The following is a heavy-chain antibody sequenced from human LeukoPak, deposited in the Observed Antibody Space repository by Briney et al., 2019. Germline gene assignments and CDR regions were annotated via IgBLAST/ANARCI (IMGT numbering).Heavy chain of an antibody. CDR2: VYYSGST. CDR3: ARGRELYDYVWGSYRYSPLDAFDI. CDR1: GGSISSGGYY. D-gene: IGHD3-16*02. J-gene: IGHJ3*02. Sequence: SETLSLTCIVSGGSISSGGYYWSWIRQHPGTGLEWIGYVYYSGSTYYNPSLKSRVTISVDTSKNQFSLKLSSVTAADTAVYYCARGRELYDYVWGSYRYSPLDAFDIWGQGTMVTVSS. V-gene: IGHV4-31*03.